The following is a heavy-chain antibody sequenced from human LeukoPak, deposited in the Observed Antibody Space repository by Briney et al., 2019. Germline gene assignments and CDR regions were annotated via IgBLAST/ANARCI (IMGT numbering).Heavy chain of an antibody. J-gene: IGHJ5*02. V-gene: IGHV3-30*02. CDR3: AKDSVVVAANPYNWFDP. CDR2: IRYDGSNK. CDR1: GFTFSSYG. D-gene: IGHD2-15*01. Sequence: PGGSLRLSCAASGFTFSSYGMHWVRQAPGKGLEWVAFIRYDGSNKYYADSVKGRFTISRDNSKNTLYLQMNSLRAEDTAVYYCAKDSVVVAANPYNWFDPWGQGTLVTVSS.